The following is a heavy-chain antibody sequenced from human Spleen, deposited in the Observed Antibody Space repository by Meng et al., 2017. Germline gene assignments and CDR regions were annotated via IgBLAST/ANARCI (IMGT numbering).Heavy chain of an antibody. CDR3: ARSGLAYFDY. CDR1: GFTFSSYA. CDR2: ISYDGSNK. Sequence: GESLKISCPASGFTFSSYAMHWVRQAPGKGLEWVAVISYDGSNKYYADSVKGRFTISRDNSKNTLYLQMNSLRAEDTAVYYCARSGLAYFDYWGQGTLVTVSS. D-gene: IGHD6-25*01. J-gene: IGHJ4*02. V-gene: IGHV3-30*04.